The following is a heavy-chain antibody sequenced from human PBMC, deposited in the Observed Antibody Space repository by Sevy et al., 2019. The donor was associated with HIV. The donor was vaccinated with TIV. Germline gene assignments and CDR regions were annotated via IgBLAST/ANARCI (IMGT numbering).Heavy chain of an antibody. D-gene: IGHD3-10*01. Sequence: GSLRLSCEASGFTFSRYGMHWVRQAPGKGLDWVAFIRYDGSTKYYGDSVKGRFTISRDNSKNTVFLQMNNLRIEDTALYYCAKGLGMVQGALLSDDIWGQGTMVTVSS. CDR1: GFTFSRYG. J-gene: IGHJ3*02. CDR3: AKGLGMVQGALLSDDI. CDR2: IRYDGSTK. V-gene: IGHV3-30*02.